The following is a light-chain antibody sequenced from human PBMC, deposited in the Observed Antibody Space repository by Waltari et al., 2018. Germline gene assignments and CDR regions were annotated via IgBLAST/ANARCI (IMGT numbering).Light chain of an antibody. CDR3: SSYGGNYNVL. CDR1: SSDVGAYNL. J-gene: IGLJ2*01. Sequence: QSALTQTPSASGSPGQSVTISCTGTSSDVGAYNLVSWYRQDPGKAPKLIIYEVSKRPSGVPDHFSGSKSGNTASLTVSGLQAEDEADYYCSSYGGNYNVLFGGGTKLTVL. CDR2: EVS. V-gene: IGLV2-8*01.